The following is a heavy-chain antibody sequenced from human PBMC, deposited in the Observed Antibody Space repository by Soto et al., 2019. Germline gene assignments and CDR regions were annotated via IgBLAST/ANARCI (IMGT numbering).Heavy chain of an antibody. Sequence: EVQLVESGGGLVQPGGSLRLSCAASGFTFSSYWMHWVRQAPGKGLVWVSRINSNGSSTSYADSVNGRFTISRDNAKNTLYRQMNSLRAKDTAVYYCASSLLTPFDYWGQGTLVTVSS. D-gene: IGHD7-27*01. CDR1: GFTFSSYW. CDR2: INSNGSST. J-gene: IGHJ4*02. V-gene: IGHV3-74*01. CDR3: ASSLLTPFDY.